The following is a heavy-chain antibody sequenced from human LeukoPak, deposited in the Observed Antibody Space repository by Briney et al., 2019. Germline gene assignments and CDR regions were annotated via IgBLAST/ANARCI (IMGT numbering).Heavy chain of an antibody. V-gene: IGHV4-34*01. CDR3: ASSSVVTAIWSHGTNDDAFDI. CDR1: GGSFSGYY. Sequence: SETLSLTCAVYGGSFSGYYWSWIRQPPGKGLEWIGEINHSGSTNYNPSLKSRVTISVNTSKNQFSLKLSSVTAADTAVYYCASSSVVTAIWSHGTNDDAFDIWGQGTMVTVSS. D-gene: IGHD2-21*02. J-gene: IGHJ3*02. CDR2: INHSGST.